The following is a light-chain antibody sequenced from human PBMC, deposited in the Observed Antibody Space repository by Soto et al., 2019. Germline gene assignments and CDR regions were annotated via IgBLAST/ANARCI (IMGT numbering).Light chain of an antibody. CDR1: QSVSSSY. J-gene: IGKJ4*01. CDR3: QQYGDSIT. V-gene: IGKV3-20*01. Sequence: EIVLTQAPGTLSLSPGERATLSCRASQSVSSSYLAWSQQKPGQAPRLLIYGASSRATGIPDRFSGSGSGTDFTLTISRLEPEDFAVYHCQQYGDSITFGGGTKVDIK. CDR2: GAS.